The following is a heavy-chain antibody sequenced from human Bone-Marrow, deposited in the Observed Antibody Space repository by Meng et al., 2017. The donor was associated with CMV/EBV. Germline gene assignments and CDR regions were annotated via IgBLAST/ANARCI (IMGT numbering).Heavy chain of an antibody. J-gene: IGHJ5*02. CDR1: GYTFTNYD. D-gene: IGHD2-2*01. Sequence: ASVKVSCKASGYTFTNYDINWVRQATGQGLEWMGWMNPNSGGTNYAQKFQGRVTMTRDTSISTAYMELSRLRSDDTAVYYCARQVETTDIVVVPAAYFNWFDPWGQGTLVTVSS. CDR2: MNPNSGGT. V-gene: IGHV1-2*02. CDR3: ARQVETTDIVVVPAAYFNWFDP.